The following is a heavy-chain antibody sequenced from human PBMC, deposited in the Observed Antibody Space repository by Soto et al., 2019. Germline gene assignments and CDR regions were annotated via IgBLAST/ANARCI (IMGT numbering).Heavy chain of an antibody. V-gene: IGHV4-31*03. D-gene: IGHD6-13*01. CDR1: GGSISSDTYY. CDR3: AREVRLIAAGAFDY. Sequence: SETLSLTCTVSGGSISSDTYYWSWIRQHPGKGLEWIGYIYHSGGTYYNPSLKSRVTISVDTSKNQFSLNLSSVTAADTAVYSCAREVRLIAAGAFDYWGQGTLVTVSS. J-gene: IGHJ4*02. CDR2: IYHSGGT.